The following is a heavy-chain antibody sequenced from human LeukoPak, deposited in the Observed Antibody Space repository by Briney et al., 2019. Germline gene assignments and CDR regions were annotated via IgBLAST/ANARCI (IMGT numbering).Heavy chain of an antibody. J-gene: IGHJ4*02. Sequence: FTPSGSGFTFNGSWMNWVRQAPGKGLEWVANMDPSGTQTRYVDSVKGRFTISKDDPGTSLYLEMHSLRAEDTAIYYCAIRTSGNYWGQGALVTVSS. D-gene: IGHD1-14*01. CDR1: GFTFNGSW. V-gene: IGHV3-7*01. CDR2: MDPSGTQT. CDR3: AIRTSGNY.